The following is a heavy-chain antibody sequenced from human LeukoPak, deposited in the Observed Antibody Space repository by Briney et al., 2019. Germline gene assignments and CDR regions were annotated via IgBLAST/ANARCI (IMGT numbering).Heavy chain of an antibody. D-gene: IGHD3/OR15-3a*01. CDR1: GLTFSDYH. J-gene: IGHJ4*02. CDR2: ISDNGRTK. Sequence: GSLRLSCAASGLTFSDYHMSWIRQAPGKGLEWVSHISDNGRTKYYANSVQGRLTVSRDNAKNSLFLQMDSLRADDTAVYYCATTARVGQNWGQGTLVTVSS. V-gene: IGHV3-11*01. CDR3: ATTARVGQN.